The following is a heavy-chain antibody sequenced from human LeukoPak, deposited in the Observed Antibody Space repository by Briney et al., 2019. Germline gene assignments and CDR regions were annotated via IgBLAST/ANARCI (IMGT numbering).Heavy chain of an antibody. CDR3: AKGLGVRDFVVVTAISTDFDY. Sequence: GASVKVSCKASGGTFSSYAISWVRQAPGQGLEWMGGIIPIFGTANYAQKFQGRVTITTDESTSTAYMELSSLRSEDTAVYYCAKGLGVRDFVVVTAISTDFDYWGQGTLVTVSS. J-gene: IGHJ4*02. V-gene: IGHV1-69*05. CDR2: IIPIFGTA. CDR1: GGTFSSYA. D-gene: IGHD2-21*02.